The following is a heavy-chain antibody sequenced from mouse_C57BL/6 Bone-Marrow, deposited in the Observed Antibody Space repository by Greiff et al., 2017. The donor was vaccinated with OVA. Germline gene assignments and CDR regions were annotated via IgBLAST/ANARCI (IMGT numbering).Heavy chain of an antibody. CDR2: IDPSDSYT. V-gene: IGHV1-50*01. J-gene: IGHJ2*01. D-gene: IGHD1-1*01. Sequence: QVQLQQPGAELVKPGASVKLSCKASGYTFTSYWMQWVKQRPGQGLEWIGEIDPSDSYTNYNQKFKGKATLTVDTSSRTAYMQLSSLTSEDAAVYYCARGVTTVVALDYWGQGTTLTVSS. CDR1: GYTFTSYW. CDR3: ARGVTTVVALDY.